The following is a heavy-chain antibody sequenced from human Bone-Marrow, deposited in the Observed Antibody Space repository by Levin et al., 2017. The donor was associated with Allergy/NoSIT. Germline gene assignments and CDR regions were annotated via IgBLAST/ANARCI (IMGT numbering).Heavy chain of an antibody. CDR1: GGSISNFY. D-gene: IGHD3-3*02. CDR2: IYHSGDR. Sequence: ASETLSLTCTVSGGSISNFYWSWIRQPPGKGLEWIGYIYHSGDRNYSPSLKSRVTMSVDTSKNQFSLKLMSVTAADTAVYYCARHPFSSGMDVWGQGTTITVSS. J-gene: IGHJ6*02. CDR3: ARHPFSSGMDV. V-gene: IGHV4-59*08.